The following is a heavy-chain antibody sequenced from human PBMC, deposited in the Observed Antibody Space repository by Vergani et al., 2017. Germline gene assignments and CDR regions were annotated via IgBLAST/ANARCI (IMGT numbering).Heavy chain of an antibody. V-gene: IGHV3-30*02. CDR3: AKYLRDSTDGLPDS. J-gene: IGHJ4*02. D-gene: IGHD2-21*02. CDR2: IGKDGINT. CDR1: GFTFSNAW. Sequence: VQLVESGGGLVKPGGSLRLSCAASGFTFSNAWMSWVRQAPGKGLEWLAYIGKDGINTRYRDAVKGRFTVSRDNSKDILYLQMDSLRSEDTALYYCAKYLRDSTDGLPDSWGPGTLVIVSS.